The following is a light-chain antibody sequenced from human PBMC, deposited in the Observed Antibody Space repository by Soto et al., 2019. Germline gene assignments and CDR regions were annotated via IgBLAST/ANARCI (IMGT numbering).Light chain of an antibody. CDR3: QQYGSAPWT. V-gene: IGKV3-20*01. CDR1: QSLSSRS. Sequence: EIVLTQSPGTLSLSPGERATLSCRASQSLSSRSLAWYQQKVGQAPRLLIYGTSSRATGIADRFSGSESGTDFTLTISRVEPGDFAVYYCQQYGSAPWTFGQGTKVDIK. J-gene: IGKJ1*01. CDR2: GTS.